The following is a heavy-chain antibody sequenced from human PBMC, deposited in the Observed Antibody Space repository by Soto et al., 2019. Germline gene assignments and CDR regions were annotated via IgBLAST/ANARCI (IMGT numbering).Heavy chain of an antibody. CDR3: ARGGAAASNWFDP. D-gene: IGHD6-13*01. CDR1: GFTFSSYS. Sequence: EVQLVESGGGLVKPGGSLRLSCAASGFTFSSYSMNWVRQAPGKGLEWVSSISSSSSYIYYADSVKGRFTISRDNAKNSLYLQMNSLRAEDTAVYYWARGGAAASNWFDPWGQGTLVTVSS. V-gene: IGHV3-21*01. CDR2: ISSSSSYI. J-gene: IGHJ5*02.